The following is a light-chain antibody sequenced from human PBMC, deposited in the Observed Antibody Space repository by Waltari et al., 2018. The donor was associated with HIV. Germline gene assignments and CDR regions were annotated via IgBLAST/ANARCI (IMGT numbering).Light chain of an antibody. CDR2: SNN. V-gene: IGLV1-44*01. CDR1: SSNLGSNT. J-gene: IGLJ1*01. Sequence: QSVLTQPPSASGTPGPRVTISCSGSSSNLGSNTVNWYQQLPGTAPTLIIYSNNQRPSGVPDRFSGSKSGTSASLAISGLQSEDEADYYCAAWDDSLNGYVFGTGTKVTVL. CDR3: AAWDDSLNGYV.